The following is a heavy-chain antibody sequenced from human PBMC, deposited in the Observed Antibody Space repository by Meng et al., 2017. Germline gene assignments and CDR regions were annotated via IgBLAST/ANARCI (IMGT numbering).Heavy chain of an antibody. D-gene: IGHD5-12*01. V-gene: IGHV3-30*01. CDR3: ARDMNIVATNPHDFDY. CDR2: ISYDGSNK. CDR1: GFTLSSYA. Sequence: VRLVGSGGGVVQPGRSLSLSCAASGFTLSSYAMHWVRQAPGKGLEWVAVISYDGSNKYYADSVKGRFTISRDNSKNTLYLQMNSLRAEDTAVYYCARDMNIVATNPHDFDYWGQGTLVTVSS. J-gene: IGHJ4*02.